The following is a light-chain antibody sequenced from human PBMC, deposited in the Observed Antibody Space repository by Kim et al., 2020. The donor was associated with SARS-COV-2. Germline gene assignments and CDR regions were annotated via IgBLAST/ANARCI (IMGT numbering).Light chain of an antibody. CDR3: NSRDSSGNHLV. Sequence: ALGQTVRITCQEDSLRSYYASWDQQKPGHAPVLVIYGKNNRTSGMPDRFTGSSSGNTASLTVTGAQAEDEADYYFNSRDSSGNHLVFGGGTKVTVL. CDR2: GKN. V-gene: IGLV3-19*01. CDR1: SLRSYY. J-gene: IGLJ3*02.